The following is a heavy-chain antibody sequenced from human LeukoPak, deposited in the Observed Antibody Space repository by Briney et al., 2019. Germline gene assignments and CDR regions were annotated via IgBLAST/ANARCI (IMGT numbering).Heavy chain of an antibody. CDR1: GDSISSSSYY. Sequence: PSETLSLTCTVSGDSISSSSYYWGWIRQPPGKGLEWIASVYYSGSTYYNPSLNSRVTISVDTSKNQFSLKLSPVTAADTALYYCVREGMIVAVTPFDYWGQGTLVTVSS. CDR3: VREGMIVAVTPFDY. D-gene: IGHD3-22*01. J-gene: IGHJ4*02. V-gene: IGHV4-39*07. CDR2: VYYSGST.